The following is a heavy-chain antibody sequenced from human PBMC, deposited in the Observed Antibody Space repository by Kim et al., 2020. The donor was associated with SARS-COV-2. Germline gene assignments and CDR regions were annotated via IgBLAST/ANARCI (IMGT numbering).Heavy chain of an antibody. Sequence: GGSLRLSCAASGFTFSSYSMNWVRQAPGKGLEWVSSISSSSSYIYYADSVKGRFTISRDNAKNSLYLQMNSLRAEDTAVYYCARDYPPVTTDYYGMDVWGQGTTVTVSS. CDR1: GFTFSSYS. CDR3: ARDYPPVTTDYYGMDV. J-gene: IGHJ6*02. V-gene: IGHV3-21*01. CDR2: ISSSSSYI. D-gene: IGHD4-17*01.